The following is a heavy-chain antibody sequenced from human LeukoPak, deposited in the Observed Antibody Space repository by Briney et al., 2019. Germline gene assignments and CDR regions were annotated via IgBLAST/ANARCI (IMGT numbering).Heavy chain of an antibody. CDR2: IYYSGST. Sequence: SETLSLTCTVSGGSISSYYWSWIWQPPGKGLEWIGYIYYSGSTNYNPSLKSRVTISVDTSKNQFSLKLSSVTAADTAVYYCARDHGDYYDSSGLDYWGQGTPVTVSS. J-gene: IGHJ4*02. D-gene: IGHD3-22*01. V-gene: IGHV4-59*01. CDR3: ARDHGDYYDSSGLDY. CDR1: GGSISSYY.